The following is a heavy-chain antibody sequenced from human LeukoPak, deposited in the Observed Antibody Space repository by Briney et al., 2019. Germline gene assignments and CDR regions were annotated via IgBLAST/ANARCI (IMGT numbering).Heavy chain of an antibody. CDR2: INHSGST. CDR3: AREDIVVVPAAQNYYYYYYMDV. D-gene: IGHD2-2*01. CDR1: GGSFSGCY. Sequence: SETLSLTCAVYGGSFSGCYWSWIRQPPGKGLEWIGEINHSGSTNYNPSLKSRVTISVDTSKNQFSLKLSSVTAADTAVYYCAREDIVVVPAAQNYYYYYYMDVWGKGTTVTVSS. J-gene: IGHJ6*03. V-gene: IGHV4-34*01.